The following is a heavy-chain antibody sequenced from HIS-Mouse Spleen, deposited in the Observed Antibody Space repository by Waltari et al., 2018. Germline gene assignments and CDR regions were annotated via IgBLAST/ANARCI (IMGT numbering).Heavy chain of an antibody. D-gene: IGHD6-13*01. V-gene: IGHV4-39*07. J-gene: IGHJ2*01. CDR2: IYYSGST. CDR1: GCPIRSSSYY. CDR3: AREIPYSSSWYDWYFDL. Sequence: QLQLQESGPGLVKPSETLSLTCTVTGCPIRSSSYYWGWFRQPPGKGLEWIGSIYYSGSTYYNPSLKSRVTISVDTSKNQFSLKLSSVTAADTAVYYCAREIPYSSSWYDWYFDLWGRGTLVTVSS.